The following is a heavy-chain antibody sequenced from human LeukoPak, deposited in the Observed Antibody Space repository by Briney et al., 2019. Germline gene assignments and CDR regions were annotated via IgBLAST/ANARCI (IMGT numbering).Heavy chain of an antibody. V-gene: IGHV3-7*01. Sequence: GGSLRLSCAASGFTFSSYWMSWVRQAPGKGLEWVANIKQNGSEKYYVDSVKGRFTISRDNAKNSLYLQMNSLRAENTAVYYCARDRVVVVAGYWYFDLWGRGTLVTVSS. CDR1: GFTFSSYW. J-gene: IGHJ2*01. CDR3: ARDRVVVVAGYWYFDL. CDR2: IKQNGSEK. D-gene: IGHD2-15*01.